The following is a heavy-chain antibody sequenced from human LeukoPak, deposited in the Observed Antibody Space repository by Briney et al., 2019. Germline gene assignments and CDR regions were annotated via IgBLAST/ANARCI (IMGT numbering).Heavy chain of an antibody. V-gene: IGHV3-21*01. CDR2: ISSSSSYI. J-gene: IGHJ3*02. Sequence: GGSLRLSCAVSGFTIRSYGMSWVRQAPGKGLEWVSSISSSSSYIYYADSVKGRFTISRDNAKNSLYLQMNSLRAEDTAVYYCARHGYSSPFDIWGQGTMVTVSS. CDR3: ARHGYSSPFDI. D-gene: IGHD6-13*01. CDR1: GFTIRSYG.